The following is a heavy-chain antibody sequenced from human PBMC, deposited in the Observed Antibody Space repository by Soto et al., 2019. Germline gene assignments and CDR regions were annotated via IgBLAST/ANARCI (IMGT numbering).Heavy chain of an antibody. J-gene: IGHJ5*02. Sequence: PSETLSLTCTVSGGSISSYYWSWIRQPAGKGLEWIGRIYSSGSSNYNPSLKSRVTMSVDTSKNQFSLKLSSVTAADTAVYYCARDPPGPIAGHWDPDWFDPWGQGTLVTVSS. D-gene: IGHD6-13*01. V-gene: IGHV4-4*07. CDR2: IYSSGSS. CDR3: ARDPPGPIAGHWDPDWFDP. CDR1: GGSISSYY.